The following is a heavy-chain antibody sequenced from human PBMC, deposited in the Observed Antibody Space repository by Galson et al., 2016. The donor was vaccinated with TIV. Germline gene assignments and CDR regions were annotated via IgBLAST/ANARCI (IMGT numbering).Heavy chain of an antibody. J-gene: IGHJ4*02. Sequence: SVKVSCKASGYTFTSYDINWVRQATEQGLEWMGWMNPNSGNTGYAQKFRGRVTMTRNTSVRTTYMKLSSLRSEDTAVYYCARSGDYGDYWGQGTLVTVSS. CDR1: GYTFTSYD. D-gene: IGHD4-17*01. CDR2: MNPNSGNT. V-gene: IGHV1-8*02. CDR3: ARSGDYGDY.